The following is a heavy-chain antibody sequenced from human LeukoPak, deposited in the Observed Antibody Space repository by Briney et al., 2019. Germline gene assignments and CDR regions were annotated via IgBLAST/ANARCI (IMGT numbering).Heavy chain of an antibody. CDR3: GSLVGEYCGGACRDPFAY. Sequence: GGSLRLSCAASGFSFTTYSMNWVRQAPGKGLEWVSSISSSSSYIYYADSVKGRFTISRDNAKNSLYLQMNSLRAEDTAVDYCGSLVGEYCGGACRDPFAYWGQGTLVTFPS. CDR2: ISSSSSYI. D-gene: IGHD2-21*02. V-gene: IGHV3-21*01. J-gene: IGHJ4*02. CDR1: GFSFTTYS.